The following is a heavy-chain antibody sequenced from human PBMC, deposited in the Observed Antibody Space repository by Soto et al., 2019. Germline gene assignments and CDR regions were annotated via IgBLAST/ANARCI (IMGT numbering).Heavy chain of an antibody. Sequence: QVQLVQSGAEVKKPGSSVKVSCKASGGTFSSYAISWVRQAPGQGVEWMGGIIPSFGTANYAQKFQGRVTMTADESTSTAYMELSSLRSEDTAVYYCASVNRMATISYYAMDVWGQGTTVTVSS. CDR1: GGTFSSYA. D-gene: IGHD5-12*01. V-gene: IGHV1-69*12. J-gene: IGHJ6*02. CDR3: ASVNRMATISYYAMDV. CDR2: IIPSFGTA.